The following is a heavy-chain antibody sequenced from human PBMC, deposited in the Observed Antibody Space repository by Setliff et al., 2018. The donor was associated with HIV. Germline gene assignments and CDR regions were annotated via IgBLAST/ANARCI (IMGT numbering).Heavy chain of an antibody. D-gene: IGHD2-2*01. Sequence: GGSLRLSCAASGFTFSRYWMSWVRQAPGKGLEWVANIKQDGSEKYYVDSVKGRFTISRDNAKNSLYLQMNSLRAEDTAVYYCARDRVLPAAMLIYYMDVWGKGTTVTVSS. J-gene: IGHJ6*03. CDR2: IKQDGSEK. V-gene: IGHV3-7*01. CDR3: ARDRVLPAAMLIYYMDV. CDR1: GFTFSRYW.